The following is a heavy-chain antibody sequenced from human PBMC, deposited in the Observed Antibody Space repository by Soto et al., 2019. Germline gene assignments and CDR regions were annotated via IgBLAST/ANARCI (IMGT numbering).Heavy chain of an antibody. J-gene: IGHJ4*02. V-gene: IGHV4-4*02. D-gene: IGHD5-12*01. CDR1: GGSLTSSNW. CDR3: ARRVDGSGFFDS. Sequence: PSETLSLTCAVSGGSLTSSNWWSWVRQPPGKGLEWIGEIYHSGTTNYNPSLKSRVTISLDMSKNHFSLKLSSVTAAATAVYYCARRVDGSGFFDSWGQGTRVTVDS. CDR2: IYHSGTT.